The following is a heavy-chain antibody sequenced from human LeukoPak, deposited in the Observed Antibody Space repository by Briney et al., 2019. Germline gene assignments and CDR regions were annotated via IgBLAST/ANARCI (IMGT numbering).Heavy chain of an antibody. V-gene: IGHV4-30-4*07. Sequence: PAETLTLTCAASGDSISNGHYTWSRIPQPRGKGLEWFGYIYYSGITYYNPSLKSPITISVDTTKTQFLLKMSSTNAAEAAEYYCGRNRGVWYSPNSLAFWGEGTLVTVSS. CDR1: GDSISNGHYT. J-gene: IGHJ4*02. CDR3: GRNRGVWYSPNSLAF. D-gene: IGHD1-1*01. CDR2: IYYSGIT.